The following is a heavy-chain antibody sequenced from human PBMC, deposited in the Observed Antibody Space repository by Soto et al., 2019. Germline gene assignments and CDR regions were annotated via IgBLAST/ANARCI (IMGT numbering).Heavy chain of an antibody. CDR1: GGTISSYY. CDR2: IYYSGST. CDR3: ARQGSITMVRGVAMDV. J-gene: IGHJ6*04. V-gene: IGHV4-59*08. Sequence: SETLSLTCTVSGGTISSYYWSWIRQPPGKGLERIGYIYYSGSTNYNPSLKSRVTISVDTSKNQFSLKLSFVTAADTAVYYCARQGSITMVRGVAMDVWGKGTTVTVSS. D-gene: IGHD3-10*01.